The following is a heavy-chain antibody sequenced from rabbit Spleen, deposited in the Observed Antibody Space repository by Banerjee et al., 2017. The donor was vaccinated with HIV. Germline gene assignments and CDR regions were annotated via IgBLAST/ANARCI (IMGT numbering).Heavy chain of an antibody. J-gene: IGHJ4*01. CDR1: GVSFSISSY. Sequence: QEQLVESGGRLVQPGASLTLTCTASGVSFSISSYMCWVRQAPGKGLEWVACIVTGSSGTSYYASWAKGRFTISKTSSTTVTLQLNSLTAADTATYFCARRYGGYGYAFDLWGPGTLVTVS. V-gene: IGHV1S45*01. CDR3: ARRYGGYGYAFDL. CDR2: IVTGSSGTS. D-gene: IGHD6-1*01.